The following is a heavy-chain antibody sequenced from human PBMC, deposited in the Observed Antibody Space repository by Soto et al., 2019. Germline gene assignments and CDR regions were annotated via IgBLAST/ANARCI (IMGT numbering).Heavy chain of an antibody. Sequence: GGSLRLSCAASGFTFSSYAMSWVRQAPGKGLEWVSAISGSGGSTYYADSVKGRFTISRDNSKNTLYLQMNSLRAEDTALYYCAKDQGDYYGSGSLDYWGQGTLVTVSS. D-gene: IGHD3-10*01. CDR1: GFTFSSYA. V-gene: IGHV3-23*01. J-gene: IGHJ4*02. CDR2: ISGSGGST. CDR3: AKDQGDYYGSGSLDY.